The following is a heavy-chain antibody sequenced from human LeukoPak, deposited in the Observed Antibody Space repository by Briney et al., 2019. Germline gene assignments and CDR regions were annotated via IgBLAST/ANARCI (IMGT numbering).Heavy chain of an antibody. J-gene: IGHJ4*02. D-gene: IGHD5-18*01. V-gene: IGHV3-23*01. CDR2: IGGSGGGTGGST. CDR1: GFTFSSYV. Sequence: PGGSLRLSCAASGFTFSSYVMSWVRQAPGKGLEWVSTIGGSGGGTGGSTYYADSVKGRFTLSRDNSKNTLYLQMNSLRVEDTAVYYCARDLHGGYSYGAFDYWGQGTLVTVSS. CDR3: ARDLHGGYSYGAFDY.